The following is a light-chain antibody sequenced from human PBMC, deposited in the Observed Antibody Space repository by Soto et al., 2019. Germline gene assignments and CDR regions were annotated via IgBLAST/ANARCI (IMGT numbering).Light chain of an antibody. CDR2: KAS. V-gene: IGKV1-5*03. CDR1: QSISAW. CDR3: QQYNDYSWT. J-gene: IGKJ1*01. Sequence: IQMTQSPSTLSASVGDRVSINCRASQSISAWLAWYQQKPGKAPRLLIYKASTLEIGVPSRFSGSGSGTEFTLTISSLQPDDVATYYCQQYNDYSWTFGQGTKVDI.